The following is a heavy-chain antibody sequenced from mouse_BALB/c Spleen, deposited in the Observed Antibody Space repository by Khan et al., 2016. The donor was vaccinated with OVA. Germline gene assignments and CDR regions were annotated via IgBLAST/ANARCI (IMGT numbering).Heavy chain of an antibody. CDR2: IHYSGNT. CDR3: VRNDYYGYDPFPF. V-gene: IGHV3-2*02. Sequence: EVQLQESGPGLVKPSQPLSLTCTVTGYSITSEYAWNWIRQFPGNKLEWMGYIHYSGNTRLNPSLKSRTSITRDTSKNTSFLQLNSLTTEDTAAYSGVRNDYYGYDPFPFWGQGTLVTVSA. J-gene: IGHJ3*01. D-gene: IGHD2-2*01. CDR1: GYSITSEYA.